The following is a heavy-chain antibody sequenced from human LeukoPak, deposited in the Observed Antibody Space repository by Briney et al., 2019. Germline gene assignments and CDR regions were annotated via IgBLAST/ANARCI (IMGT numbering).Heavy chain of an antibody. D-gene: IGHD3-16*01. J-gene: IGHJ4*02. CDR3: TTGIDYGGGY. CDR1: GFTFSNYA. V-gene: IGHV3-15*05. CDR2: IKNKDEGEKT. Sequence: PGGSLRLSCAASGFTFSNYAMTWVRQAPGKGLEWVGRIKNKDEGEKTDYAAPVKGRFTISRDDSKATLFLQMNSLKMEDTAIYYCTTGIDYGGGYWGQGTLVSVSS.